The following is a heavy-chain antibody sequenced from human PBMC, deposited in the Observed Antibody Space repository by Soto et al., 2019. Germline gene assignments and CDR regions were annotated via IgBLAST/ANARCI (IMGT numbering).Heavy chain of an antibody. CDR1: GGSISSYY. D-gene: IGHD2-21*02. V-gene: IGHV4-59*01. CDR3: ARTAVVTATAAEYFQH. CDR2: IYYSGST. Sequence: SETLSLTCTVSGGSISSYYWSWIRQPPGKGLEWIGYIYYSGSTNYNPSLKSRVTISVDTSKNQFSLKLSSVTAADPAVYYCARTAVVTATAAEYFQHWGQGTLVTVSS. J-gene: IGHJ1*01.